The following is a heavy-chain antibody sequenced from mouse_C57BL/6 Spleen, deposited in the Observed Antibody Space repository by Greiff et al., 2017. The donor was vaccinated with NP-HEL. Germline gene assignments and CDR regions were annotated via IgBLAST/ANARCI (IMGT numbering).Heavy chain of an antibody. Sequence: DVMLVESGGGLVQPGGSLKLSCAASGFTFSDYYMYWVRQTPEKRLEWVAYISNGGGSTYYPDTVKGRFTISRDNAKNTLYLQMSRLKSEDTAMYYCARHGDYGNYLDVWGTGTTVTVSS. CDR3: ARHGDYGNYLDV. D-gene: IGHD2-1*01. J-gene: IGHJ1*03. V-gene: IGHV5-12*01. CDR2: ISNGGGST. CDR1: GFTFSDYY.